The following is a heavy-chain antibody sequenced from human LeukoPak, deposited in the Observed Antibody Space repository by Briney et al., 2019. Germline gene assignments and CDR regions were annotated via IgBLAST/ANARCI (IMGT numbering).Heavy chain of an antibody. Sequence: GGSLRLSCVASGFTVSSNYMSWVRQAPGKGREWVSVIYSGGSTYYADSVKGRFTISRDNSKNTLYLQMNSQRAEDTAVYYCARALYDFWSGYTLDYRGQGTLVTVS. V-gene: IGHV3-66*02. J-gene: IGHJ4*02. CDR2: IYSGGST. CDR1: GFTVSSNY. CDR3: ARALYDFWSGYTLDY. D-gene: IGHD3-3*01.